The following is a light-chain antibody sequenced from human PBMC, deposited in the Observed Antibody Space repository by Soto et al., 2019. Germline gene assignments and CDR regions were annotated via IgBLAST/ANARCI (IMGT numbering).Light chain of an antibody. CDR2: KAS. CDR1: QSISSY. V-gene: IGKV1-5*03. J-gene: IGKJ1*01. CDR3: QEYKTYAQT. Sequence: DIQMTQSPSTLSASVGDRVTITCRASQSISSYLAWYQQKPGKAPKVLIYKASNLESGVPSRFSGSGSGTAFSLTISSLQPDDFATYYCQEYKTYAQTFGQVTKVEI.